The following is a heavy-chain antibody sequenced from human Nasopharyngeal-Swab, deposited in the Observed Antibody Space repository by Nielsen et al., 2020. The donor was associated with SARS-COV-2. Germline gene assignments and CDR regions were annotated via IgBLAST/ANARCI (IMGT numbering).Heavy chain of an antibody. CDR3: ARGCVLTGPSCYYYGMDV. CDR2: ISSRSSYI. Sequence: GESLKISCAASGFTFSSYNMNWVRQAPGKGLEWVSSISSRSSYIYYADSVKGRFTISRDNAKNSLYVQMNSLRAEDTAVYYCARGCVLTGPSCYYYGMDVWGQGTTVTVSS. V-gene: IGHV3-21*01. CDR1: GFTFSSYN. J-gene: IGHJ6*02. D-gene: IGHD3-9*01.